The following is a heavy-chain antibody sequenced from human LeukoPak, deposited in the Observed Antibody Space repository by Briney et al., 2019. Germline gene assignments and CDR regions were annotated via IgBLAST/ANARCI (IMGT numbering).Heavy chain of an antibody. D-gene: IGHD3-22*01. V-gene: IGHV3-11*01. CDR2: ISSSGSTI. CDR1: GFTFSDYY. Sequence: GGSLRLSCAASGFTFSDYYMSWIRQAPGKGLEWVSYISSSGSTIYYADSVKGRFTISRDNAKNSLYLQMNSLRAEDTAVYYCAKDHYYDSSGYDYWGQGTLVTVSS. J-gene: IGHJ4*02. CDR3: AKDHYYDSSGYDY.